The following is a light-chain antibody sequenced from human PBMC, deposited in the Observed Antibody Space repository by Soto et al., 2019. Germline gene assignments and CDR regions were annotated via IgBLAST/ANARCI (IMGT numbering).Light chain of an antibody. CDR2: TAS. CDR1: QNIRTY. CDR3: QQTYSTLNS. J-gene: IGKJ2*03. Sequence: DIQVTQSPSSLSASIGDRVTITCRASQNIRTYLNLYQQRPGKPPKLLIHTASTLQRGFPSRFSGTGSEKDFALTISRLQPEDFATYYCQQTYSTLNSFGQGTKLEIK. V-gene: IGKV1-39*01.